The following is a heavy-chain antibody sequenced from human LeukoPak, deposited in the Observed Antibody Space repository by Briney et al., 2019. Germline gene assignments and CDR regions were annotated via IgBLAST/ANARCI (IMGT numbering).Heavy chain of an antibody. D-gene: IGHD3-3*01. CDR2: IYYNRGT. CDR3: ARHHQFWSGYLDYFDY. CDR1: SDSISNSAYH. J-gene: IGHJ4*02. Sequence: PSETLSLTCTVSSDSISNSAYHWGWIRQPPGRGLEWIGTIYYNRGTYYNPSLKSRVTISVDTSKNQFSLKLSSVTAADTAVYYYARHHQFWSGYLDYFDYWGQGTLVTVSS. V-gene: IGHV4-39*01.